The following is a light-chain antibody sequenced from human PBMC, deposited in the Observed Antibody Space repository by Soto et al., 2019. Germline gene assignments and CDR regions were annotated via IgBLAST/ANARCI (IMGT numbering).Light chain of an antibody. CDR3: QQRSNWTPIT. V-gene: IGKV3-11*01. CDR1: QSISSY. Sequence: EIVLTQSPATLSLSPGERATLSCRASQSISSYLAWYQQKPGQAPRLLIYDASNRATGIPARFSGSGSGTDFTLTISSLETEDCAVYYCQQRSNWTPITFGQGTRLEIK. J-gene: IGKJ5*01. CDR2: DAS.